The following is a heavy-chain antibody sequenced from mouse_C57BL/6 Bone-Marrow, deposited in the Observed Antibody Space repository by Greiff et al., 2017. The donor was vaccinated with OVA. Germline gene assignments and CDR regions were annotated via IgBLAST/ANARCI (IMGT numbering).Heavy chain of an antibody. CDR1: GFTFSNYW. CDR3: TGPHYYGSSWYFDV. J-gene: IGHJ1*03. D-gene: IGHD1-1*01. V-gene: IGHV6-3*01. Sequence: EVQVVESGGGLVQPGGSMKLSCVASGFTFSNYWMNWVRQSPEKGLEWVAQIRLKSDNYATHYAESVKGRFTISRDDSKSSVYLQMNNLRAEDTGIYYCTGPHYYGSSWYFDVWGTGTTVTVSS. CDR2: IRLKSDNYAT.